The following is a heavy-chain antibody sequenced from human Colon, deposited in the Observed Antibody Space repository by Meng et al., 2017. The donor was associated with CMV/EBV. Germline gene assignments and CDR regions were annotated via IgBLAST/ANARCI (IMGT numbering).Heavy chain of an antibody. D-gene: IGHD3-10*01. CDR1: GFKFSSYT. Sequence: SGFKFSSYTIHWVRQAPGKGLEWVAVISYDGTNEYYADFVKGRFTISRDNSRNTVHLQINNLRSEDTAVYYCARGAYGSGSSSFDYWGQGTLVTVSS. CDR3: ARGAYGSGSSSFDY. CDR2: ISYDGTNE. V-gene: IGHV3-30-3*01. J-gene: IGHJ4*02.